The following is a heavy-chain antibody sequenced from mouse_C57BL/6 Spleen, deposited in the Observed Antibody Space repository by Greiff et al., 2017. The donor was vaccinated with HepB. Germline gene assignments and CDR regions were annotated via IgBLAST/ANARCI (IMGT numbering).Heavy chain of an antibody. CDR3: ARSDYGSAWFAY. D-gene: IGHD1-1*01. CDR2: INPSSGYT. V-gene: IGHV1-4*01. Sequence: LLESGAELARPGASVKMSCKASGYTFTSYTMHWVKQRPGQGLEWIGYINPSSGYTEYNQKFKDKATLTADKSSSTAYMQLSSLTSEDSAVYYCARSDYGSAWFAYWGQGTLVTVSA. CDR1: GYTFTSYT. J-gene: IGHJ3*01.